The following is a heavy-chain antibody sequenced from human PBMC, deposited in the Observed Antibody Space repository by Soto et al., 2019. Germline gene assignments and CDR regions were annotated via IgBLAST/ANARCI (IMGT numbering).Heavy chain of an antibody. Sequence: GASVKVSCKASGYTFTSYGISWVRQAPGQGLEWMGWISAYNGNTNYARKLQGRVTMTTDTSMSTAYMELRSLRSDDTVVYYCARNPIKNYYYGMDVWGQGTTVTVSS. V-gene: IGHV1-18*01. CDR2: ISAYNGNT. CDR1: GYTFTSYG. CDR3: ARNPIKNYYYGMDV. J-gene: IGHJ6*02.